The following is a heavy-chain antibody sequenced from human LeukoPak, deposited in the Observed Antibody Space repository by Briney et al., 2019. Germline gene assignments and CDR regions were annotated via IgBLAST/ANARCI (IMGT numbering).Heavy chain of an antibody. Sequence: GGSLRLSCAASRFTFSSYGMHWVRQAPGKGLEWVAVIWYDGSNKYYADSVKGRFTISRDNSKNTLYLQTNGLRAEDTAVYYCARAQHPQWGDAFDIWGQGTMVTVSS. CDR3: ARAQHPQWGDAFDI. CDR1: RFTFSSYG. CDR2: IWYDGSNK. V-gene: IGHV3-33*01. D-gene: IGHD6-19*01. J-gene: IGHJ3*02.